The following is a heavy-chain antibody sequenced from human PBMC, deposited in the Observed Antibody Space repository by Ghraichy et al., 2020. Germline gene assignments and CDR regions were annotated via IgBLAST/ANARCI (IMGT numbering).Heavy chain of an antibody. CDR1: GFTFSTYA. D-gene: IGHD2-21*02. J-gene: IGHJ2*01. V-gene: IGHV3-30-3*01. Sequence: GGSLRLSCAASGFTFSTYAMHWVRQAPGKGLQWVAMISYDGSSKYYADSVKGRFTISRDNSKNTLYLQMNSLRAEDTAVYYCAREGGPYCGGDCYSATNRYFGLWGRGTLVTVSS. CDR3: AREGGPYCGGDCYSATNRYFGL. CDR2: ISYDGSSK.